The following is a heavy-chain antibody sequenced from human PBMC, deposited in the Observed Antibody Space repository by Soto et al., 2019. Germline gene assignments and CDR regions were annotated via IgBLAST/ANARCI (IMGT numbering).Heavy chain of an antibody. V-gene: IGHV4-34*01. CDR3: ARTYDGSGPNSGGYSFDI. CDR1: GGSFSGYY. Sequence: PSETLSLTCAVSGGSFSGYYWTWIRQPPGTGLEWIGEINHSGSTNYNPSLKSRVTISVDTSKNQFSLKLTSVTAADTAVYYCARTYDGSGPNSGGYSFDIWGQGTMVT. CDR2: INHSGST. J-gene: IGHJ3*02. D-gene: IGHD3-22*01.